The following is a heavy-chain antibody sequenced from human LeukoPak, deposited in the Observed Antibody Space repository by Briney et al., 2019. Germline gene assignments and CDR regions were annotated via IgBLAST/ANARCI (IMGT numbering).Heavy chain of an antibody. D-gene: IGHD4-17*01. Sequence: PGGSLRLSCAASGFTFSSYGMHWVRQAPGKGLEWVAVIWYDGSNKYYADSVKGRFTISRDNSKNTLYLQMNSLRAEDTAVYYCARQAKPTPRGTTVKAYYFDYWGQGTLVTVSS. CDR2: IWYDGSNK. J-gene: IGHJ4*02. V-gene: IGHV3-33*01. CDR1: GFTFSSYG. CDR3: ARQAKPTPRGTTVKAYYFDY.